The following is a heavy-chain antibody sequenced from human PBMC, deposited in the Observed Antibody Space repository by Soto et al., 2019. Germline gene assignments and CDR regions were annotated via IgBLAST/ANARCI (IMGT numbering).Heavy chain of an antibody. D-gene: IGHD3-3*01. CDR2: ISGSGGST. J-gene: IGHJ6*02. V-gene: IGHV3-23*01. CDR3: AKDPIYEGNPYGMDV. Sequence: GGSLRLSCAASGFTFSSYAMSWVRQATGKGLEWVSAISGSGGSTYYADSVKGRFTISRDNSKNTLYLQMNSLRAEDTAVYYCAKDPIYEGNPYGMDVWGQGTTVTVSS. CDR1: GFTFSSYA.